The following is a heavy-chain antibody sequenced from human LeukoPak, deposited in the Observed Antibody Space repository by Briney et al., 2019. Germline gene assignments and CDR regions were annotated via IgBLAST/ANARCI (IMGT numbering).Heavy chain of an antibody. J-gene: IGHJ3*02. Sequence: ASVKVSCKASGYTFTSYGINWVRQAPGQGLEWMGWISAYNGNTNYAQKLQGRVTMTTDTSTSTAYMELRSLRSDDTAVYYCARDRSGGHYYDSSGYLLGAFDIWGQGTMVTVSS. CDR3: ARDRSGGHYYDSSGYLLGAFDI. V-gene: IGHV1-18*01. CDR1: GYTFTSYG. D-gene: IGHD3-22*01. CDR2: ISAYNGNT.